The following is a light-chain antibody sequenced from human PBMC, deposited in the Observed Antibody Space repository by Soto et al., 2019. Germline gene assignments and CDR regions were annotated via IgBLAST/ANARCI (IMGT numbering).Light chain of an antibody. CDR2: AAS. V-gene: IGKV1-39*01. J-gene: IGKJ5*01. CDR3: QHYDHLPIT. Sequence: DIQMTQSPSSLSASVGDRVTVTCRASQNINNYLNWYQQKPGKAPKLLIYAASSLQSGVPSRFSGSGSGTDFTLTISSLQHEDFATYYCQHYDHLPITFGQGTRLEIK. CDR1: QNINNY.